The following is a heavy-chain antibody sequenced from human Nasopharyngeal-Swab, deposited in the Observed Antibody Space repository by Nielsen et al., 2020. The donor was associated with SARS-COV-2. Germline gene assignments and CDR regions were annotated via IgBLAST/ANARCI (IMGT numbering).Heavy chain of an antibody. CDR2: INPNSGGT. Sequence: ASVKVSCKASGYTFTGYYMHWVRQAPGQGLEWMGRINPNSGGTNYAQKFQGRVTMTRDTPISTAYMELSRLRSDDTAVYYCARDMLRNTVTPFDYWGQGTLVTVSS. D-gene: IGHD4-17*01. CDR1: GYTFTGYY. V-gene: IGHV1-2*06. CDR3: ARDMLRNTVTPFDY. J-gene: IGHJ4*02.